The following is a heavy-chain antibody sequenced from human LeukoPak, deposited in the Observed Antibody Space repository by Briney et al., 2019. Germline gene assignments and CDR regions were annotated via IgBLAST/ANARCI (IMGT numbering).Heavy chain of an antibody. CDR1: GFTVSDNY. CDR2: LYSGGTT. CDR3: VRDRWPGLGDF. J-gene: IGHJ6*02. Sequence: GGSPRLSCAASGFTVSDNYMSWVRQAPGKGLEWVSVLYSGGTTYYADPVKGRFTISRDNSKNTLYLQMSSLRAEDTAVYYCVRDRWPGLGDFWGQGTTVTVSS. D-gene: IGHD6-19*01. V-gene: IGHV3-66*01.